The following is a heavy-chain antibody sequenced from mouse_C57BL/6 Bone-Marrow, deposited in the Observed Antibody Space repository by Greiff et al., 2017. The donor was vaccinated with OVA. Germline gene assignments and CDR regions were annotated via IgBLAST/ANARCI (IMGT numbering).Heavy chain of an antibody. V-gene: IGHV1-53*01. CDR1: GYTFTSYW. CDR3: ARSGGSSYPYYFDY. D-gene: IGHD1-1*01. CDR2: INPSNGGT. Sequence: VQLQQSGTELVKPGASVKLSCKASGYTFTSYWMHWVKQRPGQGLEWIGNINPSNGGTNYNEKFKSKATLTVDKSSSTAYMQLSSLTSEDSAVYYCARSGGSSYPYYFDYWGQGTTLTVSS. J-gene: IGHJ2*01.